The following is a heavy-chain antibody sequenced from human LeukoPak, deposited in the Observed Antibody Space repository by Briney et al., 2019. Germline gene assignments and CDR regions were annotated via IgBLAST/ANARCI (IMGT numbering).Heavy chain of an antibody. J-gene: IGHJ4*02. V-gene: IGHV1-69*13. Sequence: SVKVSCKASGGTFSSYAISWVRQAPGQGLEWMGGIIPIFGTANYAQKFQGRVTITADESTSTAYMELSSLRSEDTAVYYCARSLRFLEWLFFDYWGQGTLVTVSS. CDR1: GGTFSSYA. D-gene: IGHD3-3*01. CDR2: IIPIFGTA. CDR3: ARSLRFLEWLFFDY.